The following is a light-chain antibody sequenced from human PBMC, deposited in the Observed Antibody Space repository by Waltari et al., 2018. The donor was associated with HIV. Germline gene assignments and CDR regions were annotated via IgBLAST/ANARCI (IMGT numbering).Light chain of an antibody. V-gene: IGLV2-14*03. Sequence: QSALTQPASVSGSPGQSITISCTGTSSDIGAYDYVSWYQQYPGKAPRLLIYDVSVRSSGIADRVSVAKSAYTASASLTISKRQAEDEAHYYCVSYATNNIPLFGGGTKLTVL. CDR2: DVS. J-gene: IGLJ3*02. CDR3: VSYATNNIPL. CDR1: SSDIGAYDY.